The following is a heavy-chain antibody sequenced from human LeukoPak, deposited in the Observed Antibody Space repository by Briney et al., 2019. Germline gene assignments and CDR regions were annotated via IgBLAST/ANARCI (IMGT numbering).Heavy chain of an antibody. D-gene: IGHD1-26*01. CDR2: INHSGST. Sequence: RPSETLSLTCAVYGESFSGYYWTWIRQPPGKGLEWIGEINHSGSTNYNPSLKSRVTLSVDTSKNQFSLKLSFVTAADTAVYYCARDLGRGSMDVWGLGTTVTVSS. J-gene: IGHJ6*02. CDR1: GESFSGYY. CDR3: ARDLGRGSMDV. V-gene: IGHV4-34*01.